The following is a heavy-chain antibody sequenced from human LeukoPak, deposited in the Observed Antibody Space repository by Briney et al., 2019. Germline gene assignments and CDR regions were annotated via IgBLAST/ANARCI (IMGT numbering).Heavy chain of an antibody. V-gene: IGHV3-23*01. CDR2: ISGSGGST. D-gene: IGHD3-10*01. CDR1: GFTFSSYA. CDR3: AKAIRGVINGYYYYYMDV. Sequence: PGGSLRLSCAASGFTFSSYAMSWVRQAPGKGLEWVSAISGSGGSTYYADSVKGRFTISRDNSKNTLYLQMNSLRAEDTAVYYCAKAIRGVINGYYYYYMDVWGKGTTVTISS. J-gene: IGHJ6*03.